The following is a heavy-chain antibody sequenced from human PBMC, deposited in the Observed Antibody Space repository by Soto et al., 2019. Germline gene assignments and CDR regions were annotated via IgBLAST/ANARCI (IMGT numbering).Heavy chain of an antibody. CDR2: IIPIFGTA. D-gene: IGHD6-19*01. Sequence: GASVKVSCKASGGTFSRYSITWVRQAPGQGLEWMGGIIPIFGTANYAQKFQGRVTITADESTSTAYMELSSLRSEDTAVYYCARDTSSGWYWFDPWGQGTLVTVSS. CDR3: ARDTSSGWYWFDP. CDR1: GGTFSRYS. J-gene: IGHJ5*02. V-gene: IGHV1-69*13.